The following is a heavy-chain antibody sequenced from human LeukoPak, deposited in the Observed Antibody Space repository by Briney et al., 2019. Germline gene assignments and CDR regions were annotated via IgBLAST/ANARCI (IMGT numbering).Heavy chain of an antibody. V-gene: IGHV1-18*01. D-gene: IGHD3-22*01. CDR1: GYTFTNYG. CDR2: ISGYNGNT. J-gene: IGHJ4*02. Sequence: ASVKVCCKASGYTFTNYGISWVRQAPGQGLEWVGWISGYNGNTNYAQKVQGRVTMTTDTSTSTAYMELRSLRSDDTAVYYCARDWGYYDSSGYNYWGQGTLVTASS. CDR3: ARDWGYYDSSGYNY.